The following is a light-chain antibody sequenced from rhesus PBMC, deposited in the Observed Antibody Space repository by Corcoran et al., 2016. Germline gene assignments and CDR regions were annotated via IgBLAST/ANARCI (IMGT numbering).Light chain of an antibody. CDR1: QGISSW. J-gene: IGKJ3*01. CDR2: KAS. V-gene: IGKV1-22*01. Sequence: DIQMTQSPSSLSASVGDTVTITCRASQGISSWLAWYQQKQGKAPKFLIYKASRLQSGVPSRFSGSVAGTDFTLTISSLQSEDFATYYCQQCSSRPVTFGPGTKLDIK. CDR3: QQCSSRPVT.